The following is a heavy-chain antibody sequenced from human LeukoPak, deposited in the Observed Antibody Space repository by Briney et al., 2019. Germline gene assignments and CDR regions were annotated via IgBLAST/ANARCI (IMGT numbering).Heavy chain of an antibody. CDR1: GGSISSSNW. CDR2: IYHSGST. V-gene: IGHV4-4*02. CDR3: ARESDYGGYGMDV. D-gene: IGHD4-23*01. J-gene: IGHJ6*02. Sequence: SETLSLTCAVSGGSISSSNWWSWVRQPPGKGLEWIGEIYHSGSTNYNPSLKSRVTISVDKSKNQFSLKLCSVTAADTAVYYCARESDYGGYGMDVWGQGTTVTVSS.